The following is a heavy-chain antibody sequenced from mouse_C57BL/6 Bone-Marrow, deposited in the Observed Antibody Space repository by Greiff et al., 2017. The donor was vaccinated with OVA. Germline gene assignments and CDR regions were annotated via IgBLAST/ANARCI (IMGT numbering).Heavy chain of an antibody. D-gene: IGHD1-1*01. CDR3: ARHGTTVVVTPFAY. Sequence: DVMLVESGGDLVKPGGSLKLSCAASGFTFSSYGMSWVRQTPDKRLEWVATISSGGSYTYYPDSVKGRFTISRDNAKNTLYLQMSSLKIEDTAMYYCARHGTTVVVTPFAYWGQGTLVTVSA. CDR1: GFTFSSYG. J-gene: IGHJ3*01. CDR2: ISSGGSYT. V-gene: IGHV5-6*02.